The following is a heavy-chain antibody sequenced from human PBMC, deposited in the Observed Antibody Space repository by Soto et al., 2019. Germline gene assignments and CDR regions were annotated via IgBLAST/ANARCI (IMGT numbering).Heavy chain of an antibody. Sequence: QVQLQESGPGLVKASQTLSLTCTVSGGSISSGGYYWSWIRQHPGKGLEWIGYIYNSGSTYCIPSPRSRVTISAATSKNQFSLKLSLGAAADTAVYYCARDPATWGQGTLVTVSS. V-gene: IGHV4-31*03. CDR2: IYNSGST. CDR1: GGSISSGGYY. CDR3: ARDPAT. J-gene: IGHJ5*02.